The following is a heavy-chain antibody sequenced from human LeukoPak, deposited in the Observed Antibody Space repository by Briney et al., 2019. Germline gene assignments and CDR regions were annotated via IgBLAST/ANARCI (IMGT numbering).Heavy chain of an antibody. Sequence: GMSLRLSCAASGFTFSSHAMHWVRQAPGKGLEWVAVISYDGSNKYYADSVKGRFTISRDNAKNSLYLQMNSLRAEDTAVYYCARDSSSREGFDYWGQGTLVTVSS. J-gene: IGHJ4*02. CDR2: ISYDGSNK. CDR1: GFTFSSHA. V-gene: IGHV3-30-3*01. D-gene: IGHD6-13*01. CDR3: ARDSSSREGFDY.